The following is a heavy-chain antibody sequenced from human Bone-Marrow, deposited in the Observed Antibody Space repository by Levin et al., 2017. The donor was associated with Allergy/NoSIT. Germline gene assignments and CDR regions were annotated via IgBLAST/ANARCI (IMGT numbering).Heavy chain of an antibody. D-gene: IGHD4-17*01. CDR2: IYPSDSDT. CDR1: GYSFTSFW. J-gene: IGHJ4*02. CDR3: ARTVTTVTEADY. V-gene: IGHV5-51*01. Sequence: GESLKISCKGSGYSFTSFWIGWVRQMPGKGLEWMGIIYPSDSDTRYSPSFQGQVTISVDKSISTAYLQWSSLEASDIAMYYCARTVTTVTEADYWGQGTLVTVSS.